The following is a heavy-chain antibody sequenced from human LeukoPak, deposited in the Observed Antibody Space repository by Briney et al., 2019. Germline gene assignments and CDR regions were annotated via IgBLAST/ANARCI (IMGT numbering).Heavy chain of an antibody. CDR1: GFTFSNHW. D-gene: IGHD4-17*01. CDR3: ARDDYGPATY. J-gene: IGHJ4*02. V-gene: IGHV3-7*01. CDR2: MNLDGSEK. Sequence: GGSLRLSCAASGFTFSNHWMSWVRQAPGKGLEWVANMNLDGSEKYYVDSVKGRFTISRDNAKNSLYLQMNSLTAEDTAVYYCARDDYGPATYGGQGTLVTVSS.